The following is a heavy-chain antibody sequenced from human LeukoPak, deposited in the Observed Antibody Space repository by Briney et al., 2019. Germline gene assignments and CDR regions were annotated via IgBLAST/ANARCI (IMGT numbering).Heavy chain of an antibody. D-gene: IGHD3-10*01. CDR1: GGSITSSSYY. Sequence: SETLSLTCTVSGGSITSSSYYWGWIRQPPGKGLEWIGSIYYSGSTNYNPSLKSRVTISVDTSKNQFSLKLSSVTAADTAVYYCARTLGTRGGYWGQGTLVTVSS. J-gene: IGHJ4*02. CDR2: IYYSGST. CDR3: ARTLGTRGGY. V-gene: IGHV4-39*07.